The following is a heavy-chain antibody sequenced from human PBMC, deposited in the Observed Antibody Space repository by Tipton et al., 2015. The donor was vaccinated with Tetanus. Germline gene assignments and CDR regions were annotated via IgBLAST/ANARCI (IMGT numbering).Heavy chain of an antibody. CDR1: GDSVSSSRYY. CDR3: ARQLWGYWFDP. Sequence: TLSLTCTVSGDSVSSSRYYWHWIRQPPGKGLEWIGSIYYSGNTYYNSSLKSRVAISVDTSKNQFSLKLSSVTATDTAVYYCARQLWGYWFDPWGLGTRVTVSS. CDR2: IYYSGNT. J-gene: IGHJ5*02. V-gene: IGHV4-39*01. D-gene: IGHD7-27*01.